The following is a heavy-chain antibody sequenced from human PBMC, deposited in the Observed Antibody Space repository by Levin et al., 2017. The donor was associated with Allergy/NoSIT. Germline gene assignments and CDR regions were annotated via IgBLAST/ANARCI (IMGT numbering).Heavy chain of an antibody. Sequence: SETLSLTCTVSGGSISSDRYYWTWIRQHPGKGLEWLGYIYNSAMSNTESIYYNPSLKSRLTISEDTSKNQFSLKLSSVTGADTAVYYCARDYRVCTSINCSRYFDLWGRGTLVTVSS. V-gene: IGHV4-31*03. CDR1: GGSISSDRYY. CDR2: IYNSAMSNTESI. D-gene: IGHD3-16*02. CDR3: ARDYRVCTSINCSRYFDL. J-gene: IGHJ2*01.